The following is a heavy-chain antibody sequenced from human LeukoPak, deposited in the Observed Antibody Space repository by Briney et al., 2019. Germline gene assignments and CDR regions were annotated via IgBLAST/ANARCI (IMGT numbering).Heavy chain of an antibody. CDR1: GYSFTSYW. CDR2: IYPGDSDT. Sequence: GESLKISCKGSGYSFTSYWIGWVRQMPGKGLEWMGIIYPGDSDTRYSPSFQGQVTISADKSISTAYLQWSSLKASDTAMYYCARHGGLLRYDSSGSHGDYWGQGTLVTVSS. D-gene: IGHD3-22*01. J-gene: IGHJ4*02. CDR3: ARHGGLLRYDSSGSHGDY. V-gene: IGHV5-51*01.